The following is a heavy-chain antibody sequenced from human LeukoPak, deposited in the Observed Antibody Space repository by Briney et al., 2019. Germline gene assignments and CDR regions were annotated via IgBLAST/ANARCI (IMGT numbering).Heavy chain of an antibody. CDR3: ARGRGSSSSPDYYYYYYMDV. J-gene: IGHJ6*03. CDR2: IYYSGRT. CDR1: GGSISSYY. Sequence: PSETLSLTCSVSGGSISSYYWSWIRQPPGKGLEWIGYIYYSGRTSYNPSLKSRVTISVDTSKNQFSLRLSSVTAADTAVYYCARGRGSSSSPDYYYYYYMDVWGKGTTVTVSS. D-gene: IGHD6-6*01. V-gene: IGHV4-59*01.